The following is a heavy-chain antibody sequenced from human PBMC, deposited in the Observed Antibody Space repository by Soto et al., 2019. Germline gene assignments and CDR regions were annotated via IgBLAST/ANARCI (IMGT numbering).Heavy chain of an antibody. D-gene: IGHD6-25*01. CDR3: ARAIGADFFDY. J-gene: IGHJ4*02. Sequence: EVQMLESGGGVVRPGGSLRLSCIASGFTFSNYAMSWVRQAPGKGLEWVSTISDNGADTFIGDSMKDHFDISRDNSKNTVFLHLSTVRAEDTAFYYCARAIGADFFDYWGQGTPVTVSS. CDR1: GFTFSNYA. V-gene: IGHV3-23*01. CDR2: ISDNGADT.